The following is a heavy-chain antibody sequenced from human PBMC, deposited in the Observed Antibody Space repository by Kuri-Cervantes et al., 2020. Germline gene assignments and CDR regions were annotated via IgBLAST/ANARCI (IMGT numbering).Heavy chain of an antibody. J-gene: IGHJ6*02. D-gene: IGHD6-13*01. V-gene: IGHV3-21*01. CDR3: ARDRSSSWYYYYYYGMDV. CDR1: GFTFSSYS. CDR2: ISSSSYI. Sequence: GESLKISCAASGFTFSSYSMNWVRQAPGKGPEWVSSISSSSYIYYADSVKGRFTISRDNAKNSLYLQMNSMRAEDTAVYYCARDRSSSWYYYYYYGMDVWGQGTTVTVSS.